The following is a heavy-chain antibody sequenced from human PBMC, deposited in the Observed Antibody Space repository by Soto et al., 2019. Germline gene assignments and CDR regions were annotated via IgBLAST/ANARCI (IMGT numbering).Heavy chain of an antibody. Sequence: EVQLLESGGGLVQPGGSLRLSCAAPGFTFSSYAMSWVRQAPGKGREWVSAISGSGGSKYYADSLKGRFTISRDNSKNTLYLQMNSLRAEDTAVYYCAKSPVSVVTYFLVYWGQGTLVTVSS. D-gene: IGHD2-21*02. CDR2: ISGSGGSK. CDR3: AKSPVSVVTYFLVY. J-gene: IGHJ4*02. CDR1: GFTFSSYA. V-gene: IGHV3-23*01.